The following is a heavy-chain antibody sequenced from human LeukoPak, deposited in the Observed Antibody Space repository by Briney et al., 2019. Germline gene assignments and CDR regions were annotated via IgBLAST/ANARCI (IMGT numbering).Heavy chain of an antibody. CDR2: ISPNSGGT. J-gene: IGHJ6*02. CDR3: AREDPQTTVPEGMDV. Sequence: ASVKVSCKASGYTFTGYYMHWVRQAPGQGLEWMGWISPNSGGTNYAQKFQGRVTMTRDTSISIAYMELSRLRSDDTAVYYCAREDPQTTVPEGMDVWGQGTTVIVSS. D-gene: IGHD4-17*01. V-gene: IGHV1-2*02. CDR1: GYTFTGYY.